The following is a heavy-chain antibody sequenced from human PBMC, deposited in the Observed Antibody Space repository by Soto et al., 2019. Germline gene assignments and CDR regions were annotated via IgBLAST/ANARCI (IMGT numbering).Heavy chain of an antibody. Sequence: GGSLRLSCSASGFTFSSYAMHWVRQAPGKGLEYVSSISTNGGSTHYADSVKGRFTISRDNSKNTQYLQMSSLRADDTAVYYCVKGEYYYDSSGYYPFDYWGQGTLVTRLL. CDR3: VKGEYYYDSSGYYPFDY. J-gene: IGHJ4*02. CDR1: GFTFSSYA. D-gene: IGHD3-22*01. V-gene: IGHV3-64D*06. CDR2: ISTNGGST.